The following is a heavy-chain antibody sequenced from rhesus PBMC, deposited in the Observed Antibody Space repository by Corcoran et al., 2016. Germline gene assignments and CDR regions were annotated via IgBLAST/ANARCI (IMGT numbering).Heavy chain of an antibody. CDR2: IYGSSGTT. D-gene: IGHD2-21*01. Sequence: QVQLQESGPGLVKPSETLSLTCAVSGGSISSNYWSWIRQPPGKGLERIGRIYGSSGTTSYNASLTSRVTISTDTSKNQLSLKLRSVTAADTAVYYCAIAVLVVVAIDLYYFDYWGQGVRVTVSS. V-gene: IGHV4-147*01. CDR3: AIAVLVVVAIDLYYFDY. J-gene: IGHJ4*01. CDR1: GGSISSNY.